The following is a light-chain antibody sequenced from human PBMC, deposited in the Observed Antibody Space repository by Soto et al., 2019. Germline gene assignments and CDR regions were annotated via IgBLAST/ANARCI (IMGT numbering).Light chain of an antibody. Sequence: ELVMTQSPDTLSLSPGERATLSCRASESVSGKLAWYQHRPGQPPRLLISDASIRATGIPARLSGSASGTVFTLNIRSLKSEDFTLYDCHQYNTWPQWT. V-gene: IGKV3-15*01. CDR2: DAS. CDR3: HQYNTWPQWT. CDR1: ESVSGK. J-gene: IGKJ1*01.